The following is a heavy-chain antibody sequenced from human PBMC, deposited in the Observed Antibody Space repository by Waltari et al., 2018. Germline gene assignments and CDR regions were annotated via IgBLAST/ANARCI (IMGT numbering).Heavy chain of an antibody. CDR2: ISYDGSNK. CDR3: ARDPPVGPRAGYHYYYMDV. J-gene: IGHJ6*03. V-gene: IGHV3-30-3*01. D-gene: IGHD2-2*01. Sequence: QVQLVESGGGVVQPGRSLRLSCAASGFTFSSYAMHWVRQAPGKGLEWVAVISYDGSNKYYADSVKGRFTISRDNSKNTLYLQMNSLRAEDTAVYYCARDPPVGPRAGYHYYYMDVWGKGTTVTISS. CDR1: GFTFSSYA.